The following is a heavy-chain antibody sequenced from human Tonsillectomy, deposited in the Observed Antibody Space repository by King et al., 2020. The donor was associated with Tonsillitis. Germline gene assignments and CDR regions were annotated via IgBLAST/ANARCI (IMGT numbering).Heavy chain of an antibody. Sequence: QLVQSGAEVKTPGSSVKVSCKTSGGIFSNFIINWVRQAPGQGLECIGRITPVIDEAHYAQKFQGRVTITADTFTTTDYMELSSLRFDDTAVYYCARREDGGWGEGTQVIVSS. J-gene: IGHJ4*02. D-gene: IGHD4-23*01. CDR2: ITPVIDEA. CDR3: ARREDGG. CDR1: GGIFSNFI. V-gene: IGHV1-69*02.